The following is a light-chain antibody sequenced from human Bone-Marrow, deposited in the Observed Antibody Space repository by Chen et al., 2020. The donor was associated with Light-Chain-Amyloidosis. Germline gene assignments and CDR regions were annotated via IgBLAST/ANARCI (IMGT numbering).Light chain of an antibody. Sequence: DIVLTPPPATLSLPLGERHTLSCRASHTLGTYLAWFQQKPGQAPRLLVYDASNRATGIPGRFSGSGSGTAFTLTISSLEPEDFAVYSCQQRSNWPPLTFGGGTKVEMK. J-gene: IGKJ4*01. CDR1: HTLGTY. CDR3: QQRSNWPPLT. V-gene: IGKV3-11*01. CDR2: DAS.